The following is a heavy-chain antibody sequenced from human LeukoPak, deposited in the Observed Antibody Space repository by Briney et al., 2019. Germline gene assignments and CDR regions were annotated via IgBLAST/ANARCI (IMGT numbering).Heavy chain of an antibody. CDR1: GFTFSSYE. Sequence: GGSLRLSCAASGFTFSSYEMNWVRQAPGKGLEWVSYISSSGSTIYYADSVKGRFTIPRDNAKNSLYLQMNSLRAEDTAVYYCARGGYSYGYWFFAFDIWGQGTMVTVSS. CDR3: ARGGYSYGYWFFAFDI. V-gene: IGHV3-48*03. J-gene: IGHJ3*02. CDR2: ISSSGSTI. D-gene: IGHD5-18*01.